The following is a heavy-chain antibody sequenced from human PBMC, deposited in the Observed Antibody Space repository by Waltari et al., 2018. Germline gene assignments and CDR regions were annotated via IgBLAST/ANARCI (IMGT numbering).Heavy chain of an antibody. D-gene: IGHD3-10*01. Sequence: QVQLQESGPGLVKPSQTLSLTCPVSGGSITSGGYYWTWIRQHPGKGLEWIGYIYYSGSTYYNPSLKSRLTISLDTSNNEFSLRLNSVTAADTAVYYCARDTPPYYHAFDIWGQGTMVTVSS. CDR3: ARDTPPYYHAFDI. J-gene: IGHJ3*02. V-gene: IGHV4-31*03. CDR1: GGSITSGGYY. CDR2: IYYSGST.